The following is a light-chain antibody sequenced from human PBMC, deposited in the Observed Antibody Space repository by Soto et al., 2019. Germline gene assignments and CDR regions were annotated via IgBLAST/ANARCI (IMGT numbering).Light chain of an antibody. CDR1: SSNIGMTS. J-gene: IGLJ1*01. V-gene: IGLV1-51*02. Sequence: QYVLTQPPSVSAAPGQNVTISCSGSSSNIGMTSVSWYQQLPEAAPKLLIHENYKRPSGIPYRFSGSKSGTSATLGITRLPPGGEADYYCGTWTSSVSRNDFGTGTKVTVL. CDR2: ENY. CDR3: GTWTSSVSRND.